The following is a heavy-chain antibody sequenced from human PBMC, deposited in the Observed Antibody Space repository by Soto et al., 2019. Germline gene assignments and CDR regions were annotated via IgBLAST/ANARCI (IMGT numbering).Heavy chain of an antibody. V-gene: IGHV2-5*02. J-gene: IGHJ6*02. CDR1: AFSLSTGGVG. CDR2: IYWDDDK. D-gene: IGHD2-21*02. Sequence: QITLKESGPTLVKPTQTLTLTCTFSAFSLSTGGVGVGWIRQPPGKALEWLALIYWDDDKRYSPSLRSRLTSTKDTSKNQVGLTMTNLDPVDTATYYCIQSRCGGDCLQSYASYYYYGMDVWGQGTTVTVSS. CDR3: IQSRCGGDCLQSYASYYYYGMDV.